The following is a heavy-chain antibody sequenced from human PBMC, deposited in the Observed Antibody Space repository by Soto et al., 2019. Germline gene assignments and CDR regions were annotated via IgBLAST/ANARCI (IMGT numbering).Heavy chain of an antibody. CDR1: GFPFSSYG. Sequence: LRLSCAASGFPFSSYGMHWVRQAPGKGLEWVAIISYDGSEKYYAESVKGRFTISRDNSKTTMDLQMNSLRAEDTAVYYCAKDWGLRHTHYYYGMDVWGQGTTVTVSS. CDR3: AKDWGLRHTHYYYGMDV. D-gene: IGHD3-16*01. J-gene: IGHJ6*02. CDR2: ISYDGSEK. V-gene: IGHV3-30*18.